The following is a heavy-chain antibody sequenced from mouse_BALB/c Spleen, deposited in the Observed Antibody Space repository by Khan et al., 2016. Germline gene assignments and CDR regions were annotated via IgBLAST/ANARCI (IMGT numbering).Heavy chain of an antibody. CDR2: IYPGDGDT. CDR1: GYTFTTYW. Sequence: QVQLKQSGAELARPGASVKLSCKASGYTFTTYWMQWVKQRPGQGLEWIGAIYPGDGDTRYTQKVKGKATLTADKSSHTAYMQLISLASEDSAAYYCARRNSYYDYDYWGQGTTLTVSS. J-gene: IGHJ2*01. CDR3: ARRNSYYDYDY. V-gene: IGHV1-87*01. D-gene: IGHD2-4*01.